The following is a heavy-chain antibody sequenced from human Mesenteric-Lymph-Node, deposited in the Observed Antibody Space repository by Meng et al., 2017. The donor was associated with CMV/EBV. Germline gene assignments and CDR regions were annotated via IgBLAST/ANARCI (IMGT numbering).Heavy chain of an antibody. CDR3: AKDPNDFYGWYFDL. CDR1: GFTFSSYW. CDR2: INSDGSST. D-gene: IGHD3-3*01. Sequence: GESLKISCAASGFTFSSYWMHWVRQAPGKGLVWVSRINSDGSSTSYADSVKGRFTISRDNAKNTLYLQMNSLRAEDTAVYYCAKDPNDFYGWYFDLWGRGTLVTVSS. V-gene: IGHV3-74*01. J-gene: IGHJ2*01.